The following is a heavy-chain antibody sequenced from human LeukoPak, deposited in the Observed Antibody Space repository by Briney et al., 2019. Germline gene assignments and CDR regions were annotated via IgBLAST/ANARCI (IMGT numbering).Heavy chain of an antibody. Sequence: SETLSLTCTASGGSISSYDWSWIRQPAGKGLEWIGRIYTSGSTNYNPSLKSRVTMSVDTCKNQFSLKLSSVTAADTAVYYCAREGRGRRGYSGYVNTGFDPWGHGTLVTVAS. J-gene: IGHJ5*02. CDR1: GGSISSYD. V-gene: IGHV4-4*07. D-gene: IGHD5-12*01. CDR2: IYTSGST. CDR3: AREGRGRRGYSGYVNTGFDP.